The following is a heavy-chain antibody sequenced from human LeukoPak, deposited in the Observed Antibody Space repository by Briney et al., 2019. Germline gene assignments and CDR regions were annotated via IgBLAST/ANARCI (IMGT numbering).Heavy chain of an antibody. D-gene: IGHD5-12*01. V-gene: IGHV3-33*01. CDR1: GFTFSSYG. CDR2: IWYDGSNK. Sequence: GRSLRRSCAASGFTFSSYGMHWVRQAPGKGLEWVAVIWYDGSNKYHADSVKGRFTISRDNSKNTLYLQMNSLRAEDTAVYYCARDSSVGYSGYDLDHWGQGTLVTVSS. J-gene: IGHJ5*02. CDR3: ARDSSVGYSGYDLDH.